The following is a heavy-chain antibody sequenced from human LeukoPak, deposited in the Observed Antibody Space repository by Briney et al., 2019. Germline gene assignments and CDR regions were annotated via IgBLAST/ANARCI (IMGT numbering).Heavy chain of an antibody. J-gene: IGHJ6*03. D-gene: IGHD6-19*01. CDR3: AKIAVAGSLRYYYMDV. CDR1: GFTFSSYS. V-gene: IGHV3-21*01. CDR2: ISSSSSYI. Sequence: PGGSLRLSCAASGFTFSSYSMNWVRQAPGKGLEWVSSISSSSSYIYYADSVKGRFTISRDNAKNSLYLQMNSLRAEDTAVYYCAKIAVAGSLRYYYMDVWGKGTTVTVSS.